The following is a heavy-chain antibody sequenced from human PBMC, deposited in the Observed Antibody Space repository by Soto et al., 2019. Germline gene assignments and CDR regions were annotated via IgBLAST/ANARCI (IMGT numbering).Heavy chain of an antibody. Sequence: SETLSLTCTVSGGSISSNYWTWIRQPPGKGLEWIGYVYNSGSTNYNPSLKSRVTISVDTSKNQFSLKLSSVTAADTAVYYCARGGPIITIFGVVIIKRNWFDPWGQGTLVTVSS. V-gene: IGHV4-59*12. CDR2: VYNSGST. CDR1: GGSISSNY. J-gene: IGHJ5*02. D-gene: IGHD3-3*01. CDR3: ARGGPIITIFGVVIIKRNWFDP.